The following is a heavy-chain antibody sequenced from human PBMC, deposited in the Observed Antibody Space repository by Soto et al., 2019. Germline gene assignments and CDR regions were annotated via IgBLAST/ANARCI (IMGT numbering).Heavy chain of an antibody. CDR2: ISYDGSNK. J-gene: IGHJ4*02. V-gene: IGHV3-30*18. CDR3: AKDHDGGWIQLWSANAAFDY. CDR1: GFTFSSYG. Sequence: GGSLRLSCAASGFTFSSYGMHWVRQAPGKGLEWVAVISYDGSNKYYADSVKGRFTISRDNSKNTLYLQMNSLRAEDTAVYYCAKDHDGGWIQLWSANAAFDYWGQGTLVTVSS. D-gene: IGHD5-18*01.